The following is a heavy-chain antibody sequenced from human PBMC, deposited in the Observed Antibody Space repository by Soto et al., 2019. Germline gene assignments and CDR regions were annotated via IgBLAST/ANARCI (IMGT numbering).Heavy chain of an antibody. CDR3: ARVGYCSGGSCYFDY. CDR1: GFTFSSYW. D-gene: IGHD2-15*01. J-gene: IGHJ4*02. CDR2: IKQDGSEK. Sequence: EVQLVESGGGLVQPGGSLRLSCAASGFTFSSYWMSWVRQAPGKGLEWVANIKQDGSEKYYVDSVKGRFTISRDNAKNSLYLQMNSLRAEDTAVYYWARVGYCSGGSCYFDYWGQGTLVTVSS. V-gene: IGHV3-7*01.